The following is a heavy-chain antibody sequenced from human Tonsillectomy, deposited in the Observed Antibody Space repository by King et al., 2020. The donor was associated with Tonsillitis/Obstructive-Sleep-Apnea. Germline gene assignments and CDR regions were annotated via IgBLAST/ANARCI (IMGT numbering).Heavy chain of an antibody. V-gene: IGHV4-31*03. D-gene: IGHD3-22*01. Sequence: QLQLQESGPGLVKPSQTLSLTCTVSGGSISSGGDYWSWIRQHPGEGLEWIGYIYFSGSTYYNPSLKSRVTISVDTSKNQFSLKLSSVTAADTAVYYCARVSPYYYDSSGYYDYWGQGTLVTVSS. CDR2: IYFSGST. CDR3: ARVSPYYYDSSGYYDY. CDR1: GGSISSGGDY. J-gene: IGHJ4*02.